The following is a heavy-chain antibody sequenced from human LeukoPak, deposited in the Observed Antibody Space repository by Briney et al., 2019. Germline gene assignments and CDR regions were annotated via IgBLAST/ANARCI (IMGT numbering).Heavy chain of an antibody. Sequence: GGSLRLSCAASGFTFSSYGMYWVRQAPGKGLEWVAVISYDGSNKYYADSVKGRFTVSRDNAKNSVYLQMNNLRTEDTALYYCAKASEERYSGYDDYLHYWGQGTLVTVSS. D-gene: IGHD5-12*01. V-gene: IGHV3-30*19. CDR2: ISYDGSNK. CDR3: AKASEERYSGYDDYLHY. CDR1: GFTFSSYG. J-gene: IGHJ4*02.